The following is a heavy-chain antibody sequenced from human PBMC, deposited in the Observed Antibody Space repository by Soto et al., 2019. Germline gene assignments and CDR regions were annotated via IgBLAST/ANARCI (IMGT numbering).Heavy chain of an antibody. Sequence: SETLSLTCTVSGGSISNFYWSWIRQPPGKGLEWIGYVYYSGSTNYNPSLKSRVTISVDTSKNQFSLKLSSVTAADTAVYYCARARLWFGELLDYWGQGTLVTVSS. J-gene: IGHJ4*02. CDR1: GGSISNFY. D-gene: IGHD3-10*01. CDR2: VYYSGST. CDR3: ARARLWFGELLDY. V-gene: IGHV4-59*01.